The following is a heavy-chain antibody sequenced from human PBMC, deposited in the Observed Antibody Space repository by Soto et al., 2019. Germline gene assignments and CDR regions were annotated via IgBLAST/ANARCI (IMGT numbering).Heavy chain of an antibody. Sequence: GGSLRLSCAASGFTFSSYGMHWVRQAPGKGLEWVAVISYDGSNKYYADSVKGRFTISRDNSKNTLYLQMNSLRAEDTAVYYCERGGYKSGYDSYHYGMAVWGQGTTVTVSS. CDR2: ISYDGSNK. D-gene: IGHD5-12*01. CDR3: ERGGYKSGYDSYHYGMAV. CDR1: GFTFSSYG. J-gene: IGHJ6*02. V-gene: IGHV3-30*03.